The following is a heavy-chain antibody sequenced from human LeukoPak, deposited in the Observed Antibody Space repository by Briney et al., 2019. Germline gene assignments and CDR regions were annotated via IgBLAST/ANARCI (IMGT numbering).Heavy chain of an antibody. J-gene: IGHJ4*02. CDR2: IGTAGDT. CDR3: GRGFSIVPAGIPDY. CDR1: GFTFSSYD. D-gene: IGHD2-2*02. Sequence: GGSLRLSCAASGFTFSSYDMHWVRQATGKDLEWVSAIGTAGDTYYPGSVKGRFTISRDNAKNTLYLQMNSLRAEDTAVYYCGRGFSIVPAGIPDYWGLGTLVTVSS. V-gene: IGHV3-13*01.